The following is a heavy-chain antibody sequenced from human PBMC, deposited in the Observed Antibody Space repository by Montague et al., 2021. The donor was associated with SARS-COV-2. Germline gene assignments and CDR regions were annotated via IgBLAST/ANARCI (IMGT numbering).Heavy chain of an antibody. CDR3: ARHITGSGNAFDI. V-gene: IGHV4-39*01. J-gene: IGHJ3*02. D-gene: IGHD3-10*01. CDR1: AGTDSSSSYY. CDR2: IYYNGST. Sequence: SETLSLTCTVSAGTDSSSSYYWGWFRQPPAKGLAWLGSIYYNGSTYYNPSLKSRVTISVDTSKNQFSLKLSSVTAAYTTVYYCARHITGSGNAFDIWGQGTMVTVSS.